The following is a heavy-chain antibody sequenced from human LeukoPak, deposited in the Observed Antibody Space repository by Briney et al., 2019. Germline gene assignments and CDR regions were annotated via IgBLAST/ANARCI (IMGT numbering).Heavy chain of an antibody. CDR1: GYTFTSYA. D-gene: IGHD3-22*01. CDR3: ATSDDRSGAFDI. CDR2: INAGNGNT. V-gene: IGHV1-3*01. Sequence: GASVKVSCKASGYTFTSYAMHWVRQAPGQRLEWMGWINAGNGNTKYSQKFQGRVTITRDTSASTAYMELSSLRSEDTAVYYCATSDDRSGAFDIWGQGTMVTVSS. J-gene: IGHJ3*02.